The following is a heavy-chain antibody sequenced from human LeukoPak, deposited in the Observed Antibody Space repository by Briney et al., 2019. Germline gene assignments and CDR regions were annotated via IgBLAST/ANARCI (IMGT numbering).Heavy chain of an antibody. D-gene: IGHD3-22*01. V-gene: IGHV3-64*01. CDR2: INSDGSST. Sequence: GGSLRLSCAASGFTFSTYAMHWVRQAPGKGLEYVSAINSDGSSTYYANSVKGRFTISRDNSKNTLYLQMGSLRADDKAVYYCARALYDTSGYYYGDFDYWGQGTLVTVSS. J-gene: IGHJ4*02. CDR3: ARALYDTSGYYYGDFDY. CDR1: GFTFSTYA.